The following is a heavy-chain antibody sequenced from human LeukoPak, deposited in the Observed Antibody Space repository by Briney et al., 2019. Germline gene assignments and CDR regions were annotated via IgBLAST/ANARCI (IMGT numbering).Heavy chain of an antibody. CDR3: ASTHGAVAETYDMDV. V-gene: IGHV3-30-3*01. CDR2: ISYDGSNK. CDR1: GFTFSSYA. Sequence: GGSLRLSCAASGFTFSSYAMHWVRQAPGKGLEWVAVISYDGSNKYYADSVKGRFTISRDNSKNTLYLQMNSLRAEDTAVYYCASTHGAVAETYDMDVWGQGTTVTVSS. D-gene: IGHD6-19*01. J-gene: IGHJ6*02.